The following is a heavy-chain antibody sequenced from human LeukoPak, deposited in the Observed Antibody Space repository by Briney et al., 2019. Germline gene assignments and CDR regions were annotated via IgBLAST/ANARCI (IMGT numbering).Heavy chain of an antibody. CDR2: IGGSDYNT. CDR3: AKGIAAGGTYGMDV. J-gene: IGHJ6*02. Sequence: PGGSLRLSCAASGFTFSSYAMSWVRQAPGKGLEWVSGIGGSDYNTYYADSVKGRFAIFRDNSKNTLYLQMNSLRAEDTAVYHCAKGIAAGGTYGMDVWGQGTTVTVSS. CDR1: GFTFSSYA. V-gene: IGHV3-23*01. D-gene: IGHD6-13*01.